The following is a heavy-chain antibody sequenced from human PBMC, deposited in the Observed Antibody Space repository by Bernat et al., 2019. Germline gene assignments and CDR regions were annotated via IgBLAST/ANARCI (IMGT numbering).Heavy chain of an antibody. V-gene: IGHV4-39*01. CDR3: ARQRSSRWYSPFDY. Sequence: QLQLQESGPGLVKPSETLSLTCTVSGGSISSSSYYWGWIRQPPGKGLEWIGSIYYSGSTYYNASLKSRVTISVDTSKDQFSLKLSSVTAADTAVYSWARQRSSRWYSPFDYWDQGTMVTVSS. D-gene: IGHD6-13*01. CDR2: IYYSGST. J-gene: IGHJ4*02. CDR1: GGSISSSSYY.